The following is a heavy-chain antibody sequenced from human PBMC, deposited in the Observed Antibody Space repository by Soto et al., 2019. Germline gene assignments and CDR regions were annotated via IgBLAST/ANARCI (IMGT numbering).Heavy chain of an antibody. CDR3: ARRRIQLWLGSYYGMDV. Sequence: PSETLSLTCAVYGGSFSGYYWSWIRQPPGKGLEWIGEINHSGSTNYNPSLKSRVTISVDTSKNQFSLKLSSVTAADTAVYYCARRRIQLWLGSYYGMDVWGQGTTVTVSS. CDR2: INHSGST. CDR1: GGSFSGYY. D-gene: IGHD5-18*01. V-gene: IGHV4-34*01. J-gene: IGHJ6*02.